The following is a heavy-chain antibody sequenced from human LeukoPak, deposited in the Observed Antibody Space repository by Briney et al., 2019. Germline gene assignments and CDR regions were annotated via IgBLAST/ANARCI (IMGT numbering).Heavy chain of an antibody. Sequence: AGGSLRLSCAASGFTFSSYSMNWVRQAPGKGLVWVSRINSDGSSTSYADSVKGRFTISRDNAKNTLYLQMNSLRAEDTAVYYRARDGGGRWLQIGHGYWYFDLWGRGTLVTVSS. CDR2: INSDGSST. D-gene: IGHD5-24*01. CDR1: GFTFSSYS. V-gene: IGHV3-74*01. CDR3: ARDGGGRWLQIGHGYWYFDL. J-gene: IGHJ2*01.